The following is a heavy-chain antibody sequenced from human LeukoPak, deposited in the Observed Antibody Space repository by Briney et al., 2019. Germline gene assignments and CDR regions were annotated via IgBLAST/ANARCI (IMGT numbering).Heavy chain of an antibody. J-gene: IGHJ4*02. CDR3: ARAYVYGSGSYRPYYFDY. V-gene: IGHV4-34*01. CDR1: GGSFSGYY. Sequence: PSETLSLTCAVYGGSFSGYYWSWIRQPPGKGLEWIGEINHGGSTNYNPSLKSRVTISVDTSKSQFSLKLSSVTAADTAVYYCARAYVYGSGSYRPYYFDYWGQGTLVTVSS. D-gene: IGHD3-10*01. CDR2: INHGGST.